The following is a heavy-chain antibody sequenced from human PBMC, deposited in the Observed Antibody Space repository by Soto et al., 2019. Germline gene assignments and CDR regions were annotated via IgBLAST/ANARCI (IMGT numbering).Heavy chain of an antibody. J-gene: IGHJ6*02. D-gene: IGHD2-15*01. CDR1: GFACSSCC. CDR2: LSYDGSNK. CDR3: AKDWATCSGGSCYSYYYYYGMDV. Sequence: CMRLSCRGAGFACSSCCMQYLHQAPGKELERVAVLSYDGSNKYYADSVKGRFTISRDNSKNTLYLQMNSLRAEDTAVYYCAKDWATCSGGSCYSYYYYYGMDVWGQGTTVTVSS. V-gene: IGHV3-30*18.